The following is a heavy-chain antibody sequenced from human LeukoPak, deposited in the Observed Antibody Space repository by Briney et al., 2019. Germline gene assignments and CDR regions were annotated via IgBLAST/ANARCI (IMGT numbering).Heavy chain of an antibody. Sequence: GGSLRFSCAASGFTFSSYTMSWVRQAPGKGLEWVSAISGSGGSTYYADSVKGRFTISRDNSKNTLYLQMNSLRAEDTAVYYCAKSYYGDTLDYWGQGTLVTVSS. D-gene: IGHD4-17*01. CDR2: ISGSGGST. V-gene: IGHV3-23*01. CDR3: AKSYYGDTLDY. CDR1: GFTFSSYT. J-gene: IGHJ4*02.